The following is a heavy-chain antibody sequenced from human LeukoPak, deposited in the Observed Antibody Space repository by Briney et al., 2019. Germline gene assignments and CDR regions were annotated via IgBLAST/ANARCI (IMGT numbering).Heavy chain of an antibody. CDR1: GFTFNSYG. Sequence: GGSLRLSCAASGFTFNSYGMHWVRQAPGKGLEWVAVISYDGNDKFYRDSVKGRFTISRDNSKNTLYLQMNSLRAEDRAVYYCAKDLSKGLLYRRGMYYFDYWGQGTLVTVSS. D-gene: IGHD3-3*01. CDR3: AKDLSKGLLYRRGMYYFDY. CDR2: ISYDGNDK. V-gene: IGHV3-30*18. J-gene: IGHJ4*02.